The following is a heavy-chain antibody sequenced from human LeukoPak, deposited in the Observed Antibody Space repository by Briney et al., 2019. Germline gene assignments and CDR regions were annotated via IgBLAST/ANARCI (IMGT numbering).Heavy chain of an antibody. Sequence: GGSLRLSCAASGFTFSSYGMHWVRRAPGKGLEWVAVISYDGSNKYYADSVKGRFTISRDNSKNTLYLQMNSLRAEDTAVYYCAKESRASSSWYVATGNYFDYWGQGTLVTVSS. J-gene: IGHJ4*02. V-gene: IGHV3-30*18. CDR2: ISYDGSNK. CDR3: AKESRASSSWYVATGNYFDY. D-gene: IGHD6-13*01. CDR1: GFTFSSYG.